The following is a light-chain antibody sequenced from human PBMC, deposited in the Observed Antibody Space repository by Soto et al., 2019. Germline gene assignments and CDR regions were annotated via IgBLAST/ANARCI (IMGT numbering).Light chain of an antibody. CDR3: SSYAGSYNYV. V-gene: IGLV2-8*01. CDR2: EVT. CDR1: SSDVSGYNY. Sequence: QSALTQPPSASGSPGQSVTISCTGTSSDVSGYNYVSRYQQHPGEAPKLMIYEVTKRPSGVPDRFSGSKSGNTASLTVSGLQAEDEAGYYCSSYAGSYNYVFGTGTKPIVL. J-gene: IGLJ1*01.